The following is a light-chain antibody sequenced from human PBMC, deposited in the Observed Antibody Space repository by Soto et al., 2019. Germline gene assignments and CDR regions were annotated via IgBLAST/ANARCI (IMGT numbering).Light chain of an antibody. CDR1: HDINIY. Sequence: DIQMTQSPSSLSAFVGDRVTITCQATHDINIYLNRYEQKPGKAPKLLIYDALNLETGVPSRFSGSGSGTHFTFTINNVQPEDVATYYCQQYDAFGQGTKVDIK. CDR2: DAL. J-gene: IGKJ2*01. V-gene: IGKV1-33*01. CDR3: QQYDA.